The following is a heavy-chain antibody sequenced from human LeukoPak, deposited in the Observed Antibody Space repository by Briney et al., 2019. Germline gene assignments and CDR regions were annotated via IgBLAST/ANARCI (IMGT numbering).Heavy chain of an antibody. Sequence: PSETLSLTCTVSGGSISGSTYYWGWIRQPPGKGLEWIGSMYYSGSTYYNPSLKSRVTISIDTSNNHFSLNLNSVTAADTAVYYCAREKGDYRGWSFDYWGQGTLVTVSS. J-gene: IGHJ4*02. V-gene: IGHV4-39*07. CDR3: AREKGDYRGWSFDY. CDR2: MYYSGST. D-gene: IGHD4-11*01. CDR1: GGSISGSTYY.